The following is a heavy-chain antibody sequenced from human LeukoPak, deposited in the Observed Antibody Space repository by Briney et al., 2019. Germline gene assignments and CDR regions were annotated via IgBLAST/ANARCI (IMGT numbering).Heavy chain of an antibody. CDR1: GFTFSNAW. CDR3: TTDPTLEYVWGSQLDY. J-gene: IGHJ4*02. D-gene: IGHD3-16*01. Sequence: GGFLRLSCAASGFTFSNAWMSWVRQAPGKGLEWVGRIKSKTDGGKTDYAAPVKGRFTISRGDAKNTLYLKINRLKNEDTAVYYCTTDPTLEYVWGSQLDYWGQGALVTVSS. V-gene: IGHV3-15*01. CDR2: IKSKTDGGKT.